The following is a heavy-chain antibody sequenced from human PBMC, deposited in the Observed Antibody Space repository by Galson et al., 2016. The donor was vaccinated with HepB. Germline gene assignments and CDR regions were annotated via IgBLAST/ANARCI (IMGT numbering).Heavy chain of an antibody. CDR3: ARDRGQPYLRDAFDI. CDR1: GFSFSLYA. V-gene: IGHV3-30-3*01. Sequence: SLRLSCAASGFSFSLYAMHWVRQAPGKGLEWVSIISYHGTNKYYADSVKGRFTISRDNSKNTLYLQMNSLRSEDTAVYYCARDRGQPYLRDAFDIWGQGTIVTVSS. D-gene: IGHD1-1*01. CDR2: ISYHGTNK. J-gene: IGHJ3*02.